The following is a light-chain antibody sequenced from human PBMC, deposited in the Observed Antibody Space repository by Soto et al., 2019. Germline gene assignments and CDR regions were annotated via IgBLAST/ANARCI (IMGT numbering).Light chain of an antibody. V-gene: IGKV2-24*01. CDR3: MQATQSHWT. CDR2: KVS. J-gene: IGKJ1*01. Sequence: VVMTQSTLSLSVTLGQPASISCRSSQSLVHSDGNTYLSWFQQRPGQPPRLLIYKVSDRFSGVPDRFSGSGAGTDFTLTISRVEAEDVGVYYCMQATQSHWTFGQGTKVDIK. CDR1: QSLVHSDGNTY.